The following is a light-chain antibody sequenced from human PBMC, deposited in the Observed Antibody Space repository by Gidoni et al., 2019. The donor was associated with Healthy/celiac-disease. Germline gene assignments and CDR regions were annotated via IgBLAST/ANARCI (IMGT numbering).Light chain of an antibody. V-gene: IGKV3-20*01. CDR3: QQYTNSLT. J-gene: IGKJ4*01. Sequence: ELVLPQSPDTLSLSPGERATLSCRASQSVKSNYLAWYQQKPGQAPLLLISGASIRATGIPDRFSGSGSGTDFTLTISRLEPEDFAVYYCQQYTNSLTFGGXTKVEIK. CDR2: GAS. CDR1: QSVKSNY.